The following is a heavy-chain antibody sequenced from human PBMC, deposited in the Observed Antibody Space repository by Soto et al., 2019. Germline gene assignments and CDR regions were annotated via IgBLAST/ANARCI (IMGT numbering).Heavy chain of an antibody. Sequence: QVQLVQSGAEVKKPGASVNVSCKTAGYTFNGFYIHWVRQAPRPGLVWMGWINSDTGGTNYAQNVQGRVSMVRDRPTSTAYMELSRLSYGGAALYYGARGGYYDSGASAYWVQGTLVTDSS. CDR3: ARGGYYDSGASAY. J-gene: IGHJ4*02. V-gene: IGHV1-2*02. CDR1: GYTFNGFY. D-gene: IGHD3-22*01. CDR2: INSDTGGT.